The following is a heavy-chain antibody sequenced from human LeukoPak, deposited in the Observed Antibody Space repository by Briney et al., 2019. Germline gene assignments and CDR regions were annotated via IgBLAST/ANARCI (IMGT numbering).Heavy chain of an antibody. D-gene: IGHD4-23*01. CDR2: ISGSGGST. Sequence: PGGSLRLSCAASGFTFSNYAMSWVRQAPGKGLEWVSSISGSGGSTYYAGSVKGRFTISRDNSKNTLHLQMNILRAEDTAAYYCAKLGGNVAFWGQGTLVTVSS. J-gene: IGHJ4*02. V-gene: IGHV3-23*01. CDR3: AKLGGNVAF. CDR1: GFTFSNYA.